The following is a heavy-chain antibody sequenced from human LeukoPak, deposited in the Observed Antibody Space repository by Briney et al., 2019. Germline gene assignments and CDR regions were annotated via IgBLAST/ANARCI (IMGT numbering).Heavy chain of an antibody. CDR1: GFTISSDS. J-gene: IGHJ6*04. CDR3: AELGITMIGGV. V-gene: IGHV3-48*04. Sequence: PGGSLRLSCAASGFTISSDSMHWIRQAPGKGLEWVSYISSSSSTIYYADSVKGRFTISRDNAKNSLYLQMNSLRAEDTAVYYCAELGITMIGGVWGKGTTVTISS. CDR2: ISSSSSTI. D-gene: IGHD3-10*02.